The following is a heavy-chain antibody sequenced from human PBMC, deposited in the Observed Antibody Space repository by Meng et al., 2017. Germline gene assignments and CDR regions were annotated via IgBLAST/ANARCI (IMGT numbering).Heavy chain of an antibody. CDR3: ARTPEYSSSSFIHYYCYYGMDV. Sequence: KISCKGSGYSFTSYWIGWVRQMPGKGLEWMGGIIPIFGTANYAQKFQGRVTITTDESTSTAYMELSSLRSEDTAVYYWARTPEYSSSSFIHYYCYYGMDVWGQGTTVTVSS. CDR1: GYSFTSYW. V-gene: IGHV1-69*05. CDR2: IIPIFGTA. J-gene: IGHJ6*02. D-gene: IGHD6-6*01.